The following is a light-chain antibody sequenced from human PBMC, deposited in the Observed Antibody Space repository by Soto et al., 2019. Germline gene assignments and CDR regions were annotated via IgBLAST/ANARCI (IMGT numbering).Light chain of an antibody. CDR3: AKWDDSLRVYV. Sequence: QSVLPQPPSASGTPGQRVTISCSTTNSRSGSNYVYWYQQLPGAAPKLLIYRNDQRPSGVPDRFSASKSGTSASLAISGLRSEEEADYFCAKWDDSLRVYVFGSGTNLTVL. V-gene: IGLV1-47*01. CDR2: RND. CDR1: NSRSGSNY. J-gene: IGLJ1*01.